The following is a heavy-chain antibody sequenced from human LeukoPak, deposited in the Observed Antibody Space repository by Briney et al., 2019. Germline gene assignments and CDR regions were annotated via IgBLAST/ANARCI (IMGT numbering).Heavy chain of an antibody. CDR3: AKVHGWGRQLGYYFNY. CDR1: RFTFSSYE. J-gene: IGHJ4*01. D-gene: IGHD2-15*01. CDR2: ISYGETET. Sequence: GGSLRLSCAASRFTFSSYEMNWVRQAPGKGLEWVAFISYGETETHYADSVQGRFIISRDDSKNTLFLQMNSLRDEDTAIYFCAKVHGWGRQLGYYFNYWGHGTLVTVSS. V-gene: IGHV3-30*02.